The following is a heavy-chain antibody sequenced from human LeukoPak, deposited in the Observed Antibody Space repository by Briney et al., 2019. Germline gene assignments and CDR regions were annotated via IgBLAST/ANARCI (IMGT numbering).Heavy chain of an antibody. CDR1: GGSFSGYY. Sequence: SETLSLTCAVYGGSFSGYYWSWIRQPPGKGLEWIGEIYHSGSTNYNPSLKSRVTISVDTSKNQFSLKLSSVTAADTAVYYCARSYDYVWGSYRYPTTRYYYYYMDVWGKGTTVTISS. CDR3: ARSYDYVWGSYRYPTTRYYYYYMDV. D-gene: IGHD3-16*02. V-gene: IGHV4-34*01. CDR2: IYHSGST. J-gene: IGHJ6*03.